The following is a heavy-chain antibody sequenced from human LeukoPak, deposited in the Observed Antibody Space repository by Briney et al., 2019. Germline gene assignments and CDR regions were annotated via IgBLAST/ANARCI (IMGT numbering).Heavy chain of an antibody. J-gene: IGHJ4*02. CDR2: ISGSGGST. V-gene: IGHV3-23*01. CDR3: AKPAQYYYDSSGYWAPYYFDY. D-gene: IGHD3-22*01. Sequence: GGFLRLSCAASGFTFSSYAMSWVRQAPGKGLEWVSAISGSGGSTYYADSVKGRFTISRDNSKNTLYLQMNSLRAEDTAVYYCAKPAQYYYDSSGYWAPYYFDYWGQGTLVTVSS. CDR1: GFTFSSYA.